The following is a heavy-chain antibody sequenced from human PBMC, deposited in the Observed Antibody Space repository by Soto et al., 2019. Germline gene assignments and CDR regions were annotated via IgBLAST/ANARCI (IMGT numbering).Heavy chain of an antibody. V-gene: IGHV4-59*01. CDR2: MYNTGST. CDR1: GGSISSSY. J-gene: IGHJ6*02. CDR3: ARDLWGYCGADCYPLDV. Sequence: SDTLSLTCTVSGGSISSSYGSWTREAPGKGLEWIGYMYNTGSTIYNPSLKSRVTISVDTSKNQFSLKLNSVTAADTAVYYCARDLWGYCGADCYPLDVWGQGTTVTVS. D-gene: IGHD2-21*02.